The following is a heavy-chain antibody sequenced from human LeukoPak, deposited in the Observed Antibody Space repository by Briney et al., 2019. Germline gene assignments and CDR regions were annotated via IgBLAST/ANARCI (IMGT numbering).Heavy chain of an antibody. CDR1: GFTFSSYW. CDR3: ARDATTVPYYYYYGMDV. D-gene: IGHD4-17*01. Sequence: GGSLRLSCAASGFTFSSYWMSWVRQAPGKGLEWVANIKQDGSEKYYVDSVKGRFTNSRDNAKNSLYLQMNSLRAEDTAVYYCARDATTVPYYYYYGMDVWGQGTTVTVSS. J-gene: IGHJ6*02. CDR2: IKQDGSEK. V-gene: IGHV3-7*01.